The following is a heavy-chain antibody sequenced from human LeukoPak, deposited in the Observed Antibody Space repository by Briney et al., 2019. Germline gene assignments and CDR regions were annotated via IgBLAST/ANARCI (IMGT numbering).Heavy chain of an antibody. J-gene: IGHJ5*02. CDR1: GGSISSGSYY. Sequence: PSETLSFTCTVSGGSISSGSYYWSWIRQPAGKGLEWIGRIHRSGSTAYNPSVKSRVTISVDTSKNQFSLKLNSVTAADTAVYYCARGGFLVQNHFDPWGQGTLVTVSS. CDR2: IHRSGST. V-gene: IGHV4-61*02. CDR3: ARGGFLVQNHFDP. D-gene: IGHD3-3*01.